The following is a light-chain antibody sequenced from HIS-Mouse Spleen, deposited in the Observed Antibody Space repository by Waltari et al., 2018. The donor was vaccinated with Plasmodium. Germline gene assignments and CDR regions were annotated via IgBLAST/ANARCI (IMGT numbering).Light chain of an antibody. J-gene: IGKJ3*01. CDR2: GAS. Sequence: EIVMTQSPATLSVSTGERATLSCRASQSVSSNLAWYQQKPGQAPRLLIYGASTRATGITARFSGSGSGTEFTLTISSLQSEDFAVYYCQQYNNWSFTFGPGTKVDIK. CDR3: QQYNNWSFT. V-gene: IGKV3-15*01. CDR1: QSVSSN.